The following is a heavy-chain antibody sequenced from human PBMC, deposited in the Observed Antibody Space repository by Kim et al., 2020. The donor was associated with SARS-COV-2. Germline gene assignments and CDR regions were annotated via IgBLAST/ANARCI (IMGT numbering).Heavy chain of an antibody. D-gene: IGHD3-22*01. CDR3: ARDLDYYDSSGSLWFDP. V-gene: IGHV3-48*02. J-gene: IGHJ5*02. Sequence: KGRFTISRDNAKNELYLQMTSLRDEETAVYYCARDLDYYDSSGSLWFDPWGQGTLVTVSS.